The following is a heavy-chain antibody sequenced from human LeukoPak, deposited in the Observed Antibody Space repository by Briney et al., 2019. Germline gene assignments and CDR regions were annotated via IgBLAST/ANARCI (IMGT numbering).Heavy chain of an antibody. Sequence: SETLSLTCTVSGGSISSYYWSWIRQHPGKGLEWIGYIYYSGSTNYNPSLKSRVTISVDTSKNQFSLKLSSVTAADTAVYYCARAPSGRLYYYYYMDVWGKGTTVTVFS. CDR3: ARAPSGRLYYYYYMDV. V-gene: IGHV4-59*01. D-gene: IGHD2-15*01. J-gene: IGHJ6*03. CDR2: IYYSGST. CDR1: GGSISSYY.